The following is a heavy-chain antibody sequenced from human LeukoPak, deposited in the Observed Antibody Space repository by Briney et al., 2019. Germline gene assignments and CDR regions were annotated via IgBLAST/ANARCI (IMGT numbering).Heavy chain of an antibody. CDR1: GFTFSSYA. CDR3: ARDTQGSSSDLDY. D-gene: IGHD6-6*01. V-gene: IGHV3-30*01. CDR2: ISYDGSNK. J-gene: IGHJ4*02. Sequence: GGSLRLSCAASGFTFSSYAMHWVRQAPGKGLEWVAVISYDGSNKYYADSVKGRFTVSRDNSKNTLYLQMNSLRAEDTAVYYCARDTQGSSSDLDYWGQRTLVTVSS.